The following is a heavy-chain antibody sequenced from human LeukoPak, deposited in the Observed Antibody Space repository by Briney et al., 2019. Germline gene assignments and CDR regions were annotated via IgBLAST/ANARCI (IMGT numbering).Heavy chain of an antibody. Sequence: GSLRLSCAASGFTVSSNYMSWVRQAPGKGLEWVSVVYSGGSTYYADSVKGRFTISRDNSKNTLYLQMNSLRAEDTAVYYCARVRVEQRLVLIASYYFDYWGQGTLVTVSS. D-gene: IGHD6-13*01. CDR2: VYSGGST. CDR3: ARVRVEQRLVLIASYYFDY. V-gene: IGHV3-53*01. J-gene: IGHJ4*02. CDR1: GFTVSSNY.